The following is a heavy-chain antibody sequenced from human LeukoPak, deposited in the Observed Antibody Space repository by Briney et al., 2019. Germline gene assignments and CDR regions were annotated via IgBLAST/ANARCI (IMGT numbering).Heavy chain of an antibody. D-gene: IGHD6-6*01. Sequence: GGSLRLSCAASGFAFSSYVVSWVRQTPGKGLEWVSSISGSGGTTTYADSVRGRFTISRDNAKSTLYLQINSLRVEDAAVFYCARWSSSYFFDYWGQGTLVTVSS. J-gene: IGHJ4*02. V-gene: IGHV3-23*01. CDR1: GFAFSSYV. CDR3: ARWSSSYFFDY. CDR2: ISGSGGTT.